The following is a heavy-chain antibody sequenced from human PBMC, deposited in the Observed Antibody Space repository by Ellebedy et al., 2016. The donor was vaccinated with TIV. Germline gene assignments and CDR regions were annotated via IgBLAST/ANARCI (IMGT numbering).Heavy chain of an antibody. CDR2: ISGNGGDT. CDR3: SNSHDSSGYHYVGAFDI. CDR1: GFTFSSYA. J-gene: IGHJ3*02. Sequence: GGSLRLSCAASGFTFSSYAMSWVRQAPGKGLEWVSVISGNGGDTYYADSVKGRFTISRDNAKNTLYLQMHSLRAEDTAVYYCSNSHDSSGYHYVGAFDIWGQGTMVTASS. D-gene: IGHD3-22*01. V-gene: IGHV3-23*01.